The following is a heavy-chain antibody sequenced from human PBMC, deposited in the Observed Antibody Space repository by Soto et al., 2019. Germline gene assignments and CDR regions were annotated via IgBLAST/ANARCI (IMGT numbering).Heavy chain of an antibody. CDR3: ASMIGDPVLTFDY. V-gene: IGHV4-59*01. Sequence: QVQLQESGPGLVKPSETLSLTCTVSGGSISSYCWSWIRQPPGKGLEWIGYIYYSGSTIYNPSLESRVTISVDTSKNQFSLKLTSVTAADTAVYYCASMIGDPVLTFDYWGQGTLVTVSS. CDR1: GGSISSYC. CDR2: IYYSGST. J-gene: IGHJ4*02. D-gene: IGHD3-10*02.